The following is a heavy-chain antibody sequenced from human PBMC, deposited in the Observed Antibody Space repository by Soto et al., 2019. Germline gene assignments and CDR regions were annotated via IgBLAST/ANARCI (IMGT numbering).Heavy chain of an antibody. CDR3: ARRTTVVTLNYYGMDV. CDR2: IIPIFGRA. Sequence: QVQLVQSGAEVKKPGSSVKVSCKASGGTFSSYAISWVRQAPGQGLEWMGGIIPIFGRANYAQKFQCRVTITADESTSTAYMELSSLRSEDTAVYYCARRTTVVTLNYYGMDVWGQGTTVTVSS. V-gene: IGHV1-69*12. J-gene: IGHJ6*02. D-gene: IGHD4-17*01. CDR1: GGTFSSYA.